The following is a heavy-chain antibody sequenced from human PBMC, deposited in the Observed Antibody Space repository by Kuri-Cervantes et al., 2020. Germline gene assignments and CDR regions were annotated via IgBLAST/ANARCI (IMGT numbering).Heavy chain of an antibody. V-gene: IGHV4-31*03. CDR2: IYYTGST. CDR1: GGSISSDGYY. Sequence: SETLSLTCTVSGGSISSDGYYWSWIRQHPGKGLEWIEFIYYTGSTYYNPSLKSRIIISVDTSKNQFSLKLSSVTAADTAIYYCARQIGGNNYFDYWGQGTLVTVSS. D-gene: IGHD4-23*01. J-gene: IGHJ4*02. CDR3: ARQIGGNNYFDY.